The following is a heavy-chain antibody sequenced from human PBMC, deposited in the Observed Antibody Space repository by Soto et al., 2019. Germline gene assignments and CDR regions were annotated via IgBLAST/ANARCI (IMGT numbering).Heavy chain of an antibody. CDR1: GGTFSSYA. D-gene: IGHD6-13*01. J-gene: IGHJ6*02. V-gene: IGHV1-69*01. CDR3: ASGEGAYSRLDPAVNYYYYGMDV. Sequence: QVQLVQSGAEVKKPGSSEKVSCKASGGTFSSYAISWVRQAPGQGLEWMGGIIPIFGTANYAQKFQGRVTITADESTSTAYMELSSLRSEDTAVYYCASGEGAYSRLDPAVNYYYYGMDVWGQGTTVTVSS. CDR2: IIPIFGTA.